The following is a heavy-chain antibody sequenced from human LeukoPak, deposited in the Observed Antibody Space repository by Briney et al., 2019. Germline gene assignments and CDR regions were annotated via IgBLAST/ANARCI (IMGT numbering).Heavy chain of an antibody. V-gene: IGHV3-30*02. CDR3: AKTYYDFWSGYS. Sequence: GGSLRLSRAASGFTFSSYGMHWVRQAPGKGLGWVAFIRYDGSNKYYADSVKGRFTISRDNSKNTLYLQMNSLRAEDTAVYYCAKTYYDFWSGYSWGQGILVTVSS. CDR1: GFTFSSYG. J-gene: IGHJ5*02. CDR2: IRYDGSNK. D-gene: IGHD3-3*01.